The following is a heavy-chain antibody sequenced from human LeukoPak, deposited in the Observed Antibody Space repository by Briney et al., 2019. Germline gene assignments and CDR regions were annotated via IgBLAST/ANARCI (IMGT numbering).Heavy chain of an antibody. CDR2: IYYSGST. CDR1: GGSISSSSYY. Sequence: PSETLSLTCTVSGGSISSSSYYWGWIRQPPGKGLEWIGSIYYSGSTYYNPSLKSRVTMSVDTSKNQFSLKLSSVTAADTAVYYCARDGTYYDILTGYARPHWFDPWGQGTLVTVSS. CDR3: ARDGTYYDILTGYARPHWFDP. D-gene: IGHD3-9*01. V-gene: IGHV4-39*07. J-gene: IGHJ5*02.